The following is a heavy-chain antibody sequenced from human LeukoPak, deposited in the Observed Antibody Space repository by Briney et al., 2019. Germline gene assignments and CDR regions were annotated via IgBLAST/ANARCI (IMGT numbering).Heavy chain of an antibody. D-gene: IGHD4-23*01. J-gene: IGHJ4*02. Sequence: GGSLRLSCAASEFTFSNYGMTWVRQAPGKGLEWVSSISTSGGSTYYADSVKGRFTISRDNAKNSLYLHMNSLRAEDTAVYYCARDYGGSSPFDYWGQGTLVTVSS. CDR2: ISTSGGST. V-gene: IGHV3-48*04. CDR1: EFTFSNYG. CDR3: ARDYGGSSPFDY.